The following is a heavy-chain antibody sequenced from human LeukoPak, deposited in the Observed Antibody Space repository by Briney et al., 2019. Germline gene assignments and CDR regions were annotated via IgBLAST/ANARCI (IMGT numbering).Heavy chain of an antibody. CDR2: INSDGGVT. CDR3: ARVGYYASGPFSYFDY. J-gene: IGHJ4*02. V-gene: IGHV3-74*01. D-gene: IGHD3-10*01. CDR1: GFTFSTYW. Sequence: GESLRLSCAASGFTFSTYWMHWVRQAPGKGLVWVSLINSDGGVTNYADSVKGRFTISRDNSQNTLYLQMNSLRAEDTAVYYCARVGYYASGPFSYFDYWGQGTLVTVSS.